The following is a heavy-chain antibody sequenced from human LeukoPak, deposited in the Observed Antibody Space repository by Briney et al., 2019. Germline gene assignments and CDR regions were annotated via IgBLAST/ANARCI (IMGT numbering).Heavy chain of an antibody. Sequence: SETLSVTCAVHGGSFSGYYWSWIRQPPGKGLEWMGEINHSGSTKYNPYLQSRVTISVDPSQNQFSLKLSSVTAADTAVYYCARGSLGYCSSTSCYFDYWGQGTLVTVSS. V-gene: IGHV4-34*01. CDR1: GGSFSGYY. CDR2: INHSGST. CDR3: ARGSLGYCSSTSCYFDY. D-gene: IGHD2-2*01. J-gene: IGHJ4*02.